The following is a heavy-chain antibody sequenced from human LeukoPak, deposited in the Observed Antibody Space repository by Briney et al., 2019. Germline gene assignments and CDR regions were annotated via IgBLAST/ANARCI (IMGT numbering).Heavy chain of an antibody. Sequence: GASVTVSCKASGYSFTRYYMHWVRQAPGQGLEWMGIINPSGGSTSYAQKFQGRVTMTRDTSTSTVYMELSSLRSEDTAMYYCARGTYFYDSSGYNYFDYWGQGTLVTVSS. J-gene: IGHJ4*02. CDR2: INPSGGST. V-gene: IGHV1-46*01. CDR1: GYSFTRYY. D-gene: IGHD3-22*01. CDR3: ARGTYFYDSSGYNYFDY.